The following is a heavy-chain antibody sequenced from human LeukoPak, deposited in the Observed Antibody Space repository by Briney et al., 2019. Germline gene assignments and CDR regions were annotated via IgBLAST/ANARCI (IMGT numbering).Heavy chain of an antibody. V-gene: IGHV1-3*01. CDR2: INAGNGNT. J-gene: IGHJ6*02. D-gene: IGHD2-21*01. CDR3: ARVRVIYGMDV. Sequence: GASVKVSCKASGYTSTSYAMHWVRQAPGQRLEWMGWINAGNGNTKYSQKFQGRVTITRDTSASTAYMELSSLRSEDTAVYYCARVRVIYGMDVWGQGTTVTVSS. CDR1: GYTSTSYA.